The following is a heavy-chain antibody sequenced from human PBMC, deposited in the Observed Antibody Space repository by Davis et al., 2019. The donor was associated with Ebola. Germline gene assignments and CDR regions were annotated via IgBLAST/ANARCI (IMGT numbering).Heavy chain of an antibody. V-gene: IGHV3-23*01. CDR3: TTSYVGIVYASDV. D-gene: IGHD3-10*02. CDR1: GFSFNNYA. J-gene: IGHJ3*01. Sequence: GESLKISCTASGFSFNNYAMNWVRQAPEKGLEWVSGISGSGSNTFYADSVKGRFTISRDNSKNTVYLQLDRLRVEDTATYYCTTSYVGIVYASDVWGQGSKVVVSS. CDR2: ISGSGSNT.